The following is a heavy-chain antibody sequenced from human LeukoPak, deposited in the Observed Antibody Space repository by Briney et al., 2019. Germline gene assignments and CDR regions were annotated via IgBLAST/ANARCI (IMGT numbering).Heavy chain of an antibody. Sequence: ASVKVSCKASGYTFTGYYMHWARQAPGQGLEWMGWINPNSGGTNYAQKFQGRVTMTRDTSISTAYMELSRLRSDDTAVYYCARDYCSSTSCYFYYYYYMDVWGKGTTVTVSS. CDR2: INPNSGGT. J-gene: IGHJ6*03. D-gene: IGHD2-2*01. CDR3: ARDYCSSTSCYFYYYYYMDV. V-gene: IGHV1-2*02. CDR1: GYTFTGYY.